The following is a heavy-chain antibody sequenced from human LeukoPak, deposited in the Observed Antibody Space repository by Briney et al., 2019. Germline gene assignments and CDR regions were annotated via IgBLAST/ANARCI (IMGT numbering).Heavy chain of an antibody. CDR2: INSDGTST. D-gene: IGHD5-12*01. CDR1: GFPFTGYW. J-gene: IGHJ4*02. CDR3: ARQWGGYSDNDLNY. V-gene: IGHV3-74*01. Sequence: GGSLRLSCAASGFPFTGYWMHWVRQAPGKGLVWVSRINSDGTSTTYADSVKGRFTISRDNAKNTLYLQMNSLRAEDTAVYYCARQWGGYSDNDLNYWGQGTLVTVSS.